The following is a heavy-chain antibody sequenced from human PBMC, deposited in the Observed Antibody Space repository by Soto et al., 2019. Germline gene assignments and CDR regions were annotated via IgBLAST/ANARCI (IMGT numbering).Heavy chain of an antibody. CDR1: GFTFDDYA. D-gene: IGHD5-18*01. J-gene: IGHJ6*03. CDR2: ISWSSGNI. V-gene: IGHV3-9*01. Sequence: EVQLVESGGGLVQPGRSLRLSCVASGFTFDDYAMHWVRQVPGKGLEWVSGISWSSGNISYADSVKGRFTISRDNAKNSLYLQMNSLRPEDTALYYCAKDNAMGYYFYYMDVWGKGTRVTVSS. CDR3: AKDNAMGYYFYYMDV.